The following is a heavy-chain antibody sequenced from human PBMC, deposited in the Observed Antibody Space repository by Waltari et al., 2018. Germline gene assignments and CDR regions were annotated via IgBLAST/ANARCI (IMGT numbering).Heavy chain of an antibody. D-gene: IGHD5-12*01. CDR1: GYTFTGYY. CDR2: INTNSGGT. J-gene: IGHJ4*02. V-gene: IGHV1-2*06. CDR3: AKAPRGVATITGVDY. Sequence: QVQLVQSGAEVKKPGASVKVSCKASGYTFTGYYMHWVRQAPGQGLEWKGRINTNSGGTNYAQKFQGRVTMTRETSISTAYMELSRLRSDDTAVYYCAKAPRGVATITGVDYWGQGTLVTVSS.